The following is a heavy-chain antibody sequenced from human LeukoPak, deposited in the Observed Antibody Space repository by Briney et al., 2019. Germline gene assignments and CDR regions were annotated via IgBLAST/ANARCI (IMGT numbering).Heavy chain of an antibody. Sequence: SETLSLTCTVSGGSISSYYWSWIRQPPGKGLEWIGYIYYSGSTDYNPSLKSRVIISVDTSKNQFSLKLSSVTAADTAVYYCAREDERGFGPGVFDYWGQGTLVTVSS. J-gene: IGHJ4*02. CDR2: IYYSGST. V-gene: IGHV4-59*01. CDR3: AREDERGFGPGVFDY. CDR1: GGSISSYY. D-gene: IGHD3-10*01.